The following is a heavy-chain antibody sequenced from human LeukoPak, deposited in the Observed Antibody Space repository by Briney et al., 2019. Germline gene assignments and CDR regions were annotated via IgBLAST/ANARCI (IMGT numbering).Heavy chain of an antibody. V-gene: IGHV3-21*04. Sequence: PGGSLRLSCAASGFTFSSYSMNWVRQAPGKGLEWVSSISSSSSYIYYADSVKGRFTISRDNAKNSLYLQMNSLRAEDMALYYCAKSPTSSGRVFDYWGQGTLVTVSS. J-gene: IGHJ4*02. CDR3: AKSPTSSGRVFDY. D-gene: IGHD3-10*01. CDR1: GFTFSSYS. CDR2: ISSSSSYI.